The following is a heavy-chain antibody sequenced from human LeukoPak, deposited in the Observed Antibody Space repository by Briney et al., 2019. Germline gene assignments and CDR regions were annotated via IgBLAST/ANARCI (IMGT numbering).Heavy chain of an antibody. D-gene: IGHD5-18*01. V-gene: IGHV1-69*13. CDR1: GGTFISYA. J-gene: IGHJ4*02. Sequence: ASVKVSCKASGGTFISYAISWVRQAPGQGLEWMGGIIPIFGTANYAQKFQGRVTITADESTSTAYMELSSLRSEDTAVYYCARGVIGGPHTAMVTELYYFDYWGQGTLVTVSS. CDR3: ARGVIGGPHTAMVTELYYFDY. CDR2: IIPIFGTA.